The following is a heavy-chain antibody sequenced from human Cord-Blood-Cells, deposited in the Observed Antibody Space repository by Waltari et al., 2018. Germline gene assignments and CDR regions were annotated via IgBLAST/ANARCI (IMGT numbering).Heavy chain of an antibody. D-gene: IGHD3-10*01. Sequence: QLQLQESGPGLVKPSETLSLTCTVSGGSISSSSYYWGWIRQPPGKGLEWIGSIYYSGSTYYNPSLKSRVTISVDTSKNQFSLKLSSVTAADTAVYYCARHFYGSGSYFAFDIWGQGTMVTVSS. V-gene: IGHV4-39*01. CDR2: IYYSGST. CDR1: GGSISSSSYY. J-gene: IGHJ3*02. CDR3: ARHFYGSGSYFAFDI.